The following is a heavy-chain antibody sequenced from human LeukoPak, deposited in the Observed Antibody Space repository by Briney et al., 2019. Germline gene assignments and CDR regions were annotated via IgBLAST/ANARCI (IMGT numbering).Heavy chain of an antibody. D-gene: IGHD6-6*01. V-gene: IGHV4-38-2*01. Sequence: PSETLSLTCAHSGYSISSGFYWGWIRQPPGKGRDWVGRFYDSGGTYFNPSPKSRVTISVDTSKNQFSLKLSSVTAADTAVYYRARIYIAARPTELTFDYWGQGTLVTVSS. CDR1: GYSISSGFY. J-gene: IGHJ4*02. CDR3: ARIYIAARPTELTFDY. CDR2: FYDSGGT.